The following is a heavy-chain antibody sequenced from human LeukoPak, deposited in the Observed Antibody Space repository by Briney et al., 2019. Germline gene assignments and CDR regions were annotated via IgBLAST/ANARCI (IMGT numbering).Heavy chain of an antibody. J-gene: IGHJ4*02. CDR3: ARENNRRSGYYIGAPWDFDY. D-gene: IGHD3-22*01. V-gene: IGHV4-34*01. CDR2: IYYSGST. Sequence: PSETLSLTCAVSGGSFSGYYWSWIRQPPGKGLEWIGEIYYSGSTNYNPSLKSRVTISVDTSKNQFALKLSSVTAADAAVYYCARENNRRSGYYIGAPWDFDYWGQGTLVTVSS. CDR1: GGSFSGYY.